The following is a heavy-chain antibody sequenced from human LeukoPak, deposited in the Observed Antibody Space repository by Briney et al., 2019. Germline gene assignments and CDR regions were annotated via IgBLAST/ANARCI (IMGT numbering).Heavy chain of an antibody. Sequence: PGGSLRLSCVGPGFTFSNYWMNWVRQAPGKGLEWVANIKGSDKDHVYSVKGRFSVSRDEARNSLYLQMDSLRAEDTAVYYCARDVDWNYDLWGQGTVVRVSS. CDR3: ARDVDWNYDL. CDR2: IKGSDK. CDR1: GFTFSNYW. V-gene: IGHV3-7*01. J-gene: IGHJ4*02. D-gene: IGHD1-7*01.